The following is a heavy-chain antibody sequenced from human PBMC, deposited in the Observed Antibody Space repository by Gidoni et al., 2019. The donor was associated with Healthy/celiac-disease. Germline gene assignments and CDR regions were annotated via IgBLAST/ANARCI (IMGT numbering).Heavy chain of an antibody. V-gene: IGHV3-23*01. D-gene: IGHD3-16*02. J-gene: IGHJ4*02. CDR3: AKDHGVMITFGGVIADGGYFDY. Sequence: EVQLLESGGGLVQPGGSLRLSCAASGFTFSSSAMSWVRQAPGKGLEWVSAISGSGGSTYYADSVKGRFTISRDNSKNTLYLQMNSLRAEDTAVYYCAKDHGVMITFGGVIADGGYFDYWGQGTLVTVSS. CDR2: ISGSGGST. CDR1: GFTFSSSA.